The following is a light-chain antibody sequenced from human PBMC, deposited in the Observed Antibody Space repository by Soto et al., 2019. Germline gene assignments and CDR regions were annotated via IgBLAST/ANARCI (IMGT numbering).Light chain of an antibody. CDR1: QSVSSN. CDR2: GAS. CDR3: QQYNNWPRG. J-gene: IGKJ5*01. Sequence: EIVMTQSPSTLSVSPGERATLSCRASQSVSSNLAWYQQKPGQAPMLLIYGASTRATGLPARFSGSGSGTEFTLTISSLQSEDFAVYYCQQYNNWPRGFGQGTRLEIK. V-gene: IGKV3-15*01.